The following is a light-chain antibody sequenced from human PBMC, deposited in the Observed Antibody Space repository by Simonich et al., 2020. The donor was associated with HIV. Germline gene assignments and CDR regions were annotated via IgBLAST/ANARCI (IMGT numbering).Light chain of an antibody. CDR1: SGHSSYA. J-gene: IGLJ3*02. V-gene: IGLV4-69*01. CDR2: LNSDGSH. CDR3: QTWGTDMRV. Sequence: QLVLTQSPSASASLGASVKLTCTLSSGHSSYAIALHQQQPEKGPRDFLQLNSDGSHSKGDGIPDRFSGSSSGAERYLTISSLQSEDEADYYCQTWGTDMRVFGGGTKLTVL.